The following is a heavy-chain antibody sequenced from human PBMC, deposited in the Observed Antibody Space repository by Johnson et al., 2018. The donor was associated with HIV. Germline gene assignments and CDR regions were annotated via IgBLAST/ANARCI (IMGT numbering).Heavy chain of an antibody. CDR1: GFTFSSYA. J-gene: IGHJ3*02. Sequence: QEQLVESGGGVVQPGRSLRLSCAASGFTFSSYAMHWVRQAPGKGLEWVAVISYDGANKYYADSVKGRFTISRDNSKNTLYLQMNSLRAEDTAVYYCANFGSSSSRSAFDIGGQGTMVTVSS. CDR2: ISYDGANK. CDR3: ANFGSSSSRSAFDI. D-gene: IGHD6-6*01. V-gene: IGHV3-30*04.